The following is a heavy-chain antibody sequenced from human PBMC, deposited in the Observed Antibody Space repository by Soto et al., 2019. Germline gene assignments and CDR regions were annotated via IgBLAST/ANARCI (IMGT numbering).Heavy chain of an antibody. D-gene: IGHD1-26*01. Sequence: PSETPSLTCTVPGDSISSGSYYWNWILHHPGKGLERIGYSYYSVSTYHNPSLKSRITISRDTSKNQFSLRLSSVTAADTAMYYCARDNPDVGRSGFERSGEEILINFSS. J-gene: IGHJ5*02. V-gene: IGHV4-31*03. CDR1: GDSISSGSYY. CDR3: ARDNPDVGRSGFER. CDR2: SYYSVST.